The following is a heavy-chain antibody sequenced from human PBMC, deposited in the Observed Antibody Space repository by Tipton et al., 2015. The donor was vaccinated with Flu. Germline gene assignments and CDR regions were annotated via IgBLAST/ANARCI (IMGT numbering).Heavy chain of an antibody. D-gene: IGHD2-15*01. V-gene: IGHV4-59*11. CDR2: IYYSGSI. J-gene: IGHJ4*02. CDR3: ARGGGSPSY. Sequence: LRLSCTVSGGSISSHYWSWIRQPPGKGLEWIGYIYYSGSISYNPSLKSRVTISVDMSKNQFSLKLTSVTAADTAVYYCARGGGSPSYWGQGTLVTVSS. CDR1: GGSISSHY.